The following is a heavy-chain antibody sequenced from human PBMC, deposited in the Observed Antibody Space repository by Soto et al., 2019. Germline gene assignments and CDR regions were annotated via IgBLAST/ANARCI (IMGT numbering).Heavy chain of an antibody. CDR2: IYHSGST. Sequence: QLQLQESGSGLVKPSQTLSLTCAVSGGSISSGGYSWSWIRQPPGKGLEWIGYIYHSGSTYYNPSLTRRVTISVDRSKNQFPLKLSSVTAAATAVYYCARGQVVAAQHWGQGTLVTVSS. D-gene: IGHD2-15*01. V-gene: IGHV4-30-2*01. J-gene: IGHJ4*02. CDR1: GGSISSGGYS. CDR3: ARGQVVAAQH.